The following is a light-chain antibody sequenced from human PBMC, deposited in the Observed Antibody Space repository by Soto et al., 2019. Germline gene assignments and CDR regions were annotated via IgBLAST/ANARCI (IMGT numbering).Light chain of an antibody. Sequence: QSALTQPASVSGSPGQSITISCTGTRSDVGGYNYVSWYQQHPGKAPKVAIYEVTYRPAGVSSRFSGSKSGNTAYLTISGLQAEDEADYYCTSYTGSITYVFGTGTRSPS. J-gene: IGLJ1*01. CDR3: TSYTGSITYV. CDR2: EVT. CDR1: RSDVGGYNY. V-gene: IGLV2-14*03.